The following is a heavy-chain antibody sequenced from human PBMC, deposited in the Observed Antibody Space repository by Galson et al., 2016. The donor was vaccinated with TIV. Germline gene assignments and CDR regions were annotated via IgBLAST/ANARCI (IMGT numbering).Heavy chain of an antibody. Sequence: SLRLSCAASGLSVSINYMAWVRQAPGKGLEWVSLISDGGKTYYPDSVKGRFTVSRDNSKNTLYLQMNSLRAEDTAVYYCARARTMLVADYNYGMDVWGQGTAVTVSS. CDR2: ISDGGKT. CDR1: GLSVSINY. V-gene: IGHV3-66*01. D-gene: IGHD2-15*01. J-gene: IGHJ6*02. CDR3: ARARTMLVADYNYGMDV.